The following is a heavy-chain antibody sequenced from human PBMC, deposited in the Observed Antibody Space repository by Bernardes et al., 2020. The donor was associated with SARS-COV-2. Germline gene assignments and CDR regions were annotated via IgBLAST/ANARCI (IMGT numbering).Heavy chain of an antibody. D-gene: IGHD3-16*01. CDR3: ARADGLWGY. CDR1: GYTFAKYG. Sequence: ASVQVSCKASGYTFAKYGFTWVRQAPGQGLEWMGWISPYSANTNYAQKFQGRVTMTADTSTFTAYMELTSLRLDDTAVYYCARADGLWGYWGQGTLVSVSA. CDR2: ISPYSANT. J-gene: IGHJ4*02. V-gene: IGHV1-18*01.